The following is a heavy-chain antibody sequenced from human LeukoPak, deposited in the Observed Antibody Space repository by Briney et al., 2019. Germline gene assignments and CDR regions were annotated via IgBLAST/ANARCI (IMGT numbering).Heavy chain of an antibody. J-gene: IGHJ4*02. CDR2: INTNTGNP. D-gene: IGHD3-9*01. V-gene: IGHV7-4-1*02. Sequence: ASVKVSCKASGGTFSSYAISWVRQAPGQGLEWMGWINTNTGNPTYAQGFTGRFVFSLDTSVSTAYLQISSLKAEDTAVYYCARDPPATYYDILTGYHIPLGFDYWGQGTLVTVSS. CDR3: ARDPPATYYDILTGYHIPLGFDY. CDR1: GGTFSSYA.